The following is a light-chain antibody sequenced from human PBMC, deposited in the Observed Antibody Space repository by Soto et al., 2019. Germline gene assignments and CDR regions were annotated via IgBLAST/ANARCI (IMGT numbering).Light chain of an antibody. Sequence: QSALTQPASVSGAPGQSITISCTGSSSDVGAYNYVAWYQQHPDKAPKLMIFDVSSRPSGVSNRFSGSKSGSTASLTISGLQAEDEADYFCSSYSSSVTLYVFGTGTKLTVL. J-gene: IGLJ1*01. CDR1: SSDVGAYNY. V-gene: IGLV2-14*01. CDR2: DVS. CDR3: SSYSSSVTLYV.